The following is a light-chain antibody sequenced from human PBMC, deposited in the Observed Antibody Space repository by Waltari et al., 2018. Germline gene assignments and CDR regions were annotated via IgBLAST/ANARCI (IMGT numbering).Light chain of an antibody. CDR1: KLGDKY. J-gene: IGLJ2*01. CDR3: QAWDSSTVV. Sequence: SYALTQPPSVSVYPGQTASIPCSGVKLGDKYACWYQQKPGQSPVLVIYQDSKRPSGIPERFSGSNSGNTATLTISGTQAMDEADYYCQAWDSSTVVFGGGTKLTVL. V-gene: IGLV3-1*01. CDR2: QDS.